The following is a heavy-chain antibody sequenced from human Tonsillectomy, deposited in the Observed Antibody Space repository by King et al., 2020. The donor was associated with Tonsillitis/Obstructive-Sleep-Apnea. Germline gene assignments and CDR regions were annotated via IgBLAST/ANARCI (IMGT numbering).Heavy chain of an antibody. D-gene: IGHD2-15*01. CDR2: INHSGST. J-gene: IGHJ4*02. V-gene: IGHV4-34*01. CDR1: GGSFSGYY. Sequence: VQLQQWGAGLLKPSETLSLTCAVYGGSFSGYYWSWLRQPPGKGLEWIGEINHSGSTNYNPSLKSRVTISVDTSKNQFSLKLSSVTAADTAVYYCARERVVVAAIGEGIDYWGQGTLVTVSS. CDR3: ARERVVVAAIGEGIDY.